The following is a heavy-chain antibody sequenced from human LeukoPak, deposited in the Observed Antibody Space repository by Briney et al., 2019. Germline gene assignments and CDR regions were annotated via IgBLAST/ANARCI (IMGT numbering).Heavy chain of an antibody. CDR2: INPNNGGT. D-gene: IGHD3-22*01. J-gene: IGHJ4*02. V-gene: IGHV1-2*02. CDR1: GYTFNGYY. CDR3: ATPGGDSSGYSYDY. Sequence: ASVKVSCKASGYTFNGYYIHWVRQAPGQGLEWMGWINPNNGGTNYAQKFQGRVTMTSDTSISTAYMELSTLRFDDTAVYYCATPGGDSSGYSYDYWGQGTLVTVSS.